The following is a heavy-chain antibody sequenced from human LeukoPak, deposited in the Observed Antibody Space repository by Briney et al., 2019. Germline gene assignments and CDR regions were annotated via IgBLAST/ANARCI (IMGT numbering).Heavy chain of an antibody. J-gene: IGHJ4*02. CDR1: GFTFSSYS. V-gene: IGHV3-48*04. Sequence: GGSLRLSCAASGFTFSSYSMNWVRQAPGKGLEWVSYISSSGSTIYYADSVKGRFTISRDNAKNSLYLQMNSLRAEDTAVYYCARDKLRYFDYWGQGTLVTVSS. CDR2: ISSSGSTI. CDR3: ARDKLRYFDY. D-gene: IGHD3-9*01.